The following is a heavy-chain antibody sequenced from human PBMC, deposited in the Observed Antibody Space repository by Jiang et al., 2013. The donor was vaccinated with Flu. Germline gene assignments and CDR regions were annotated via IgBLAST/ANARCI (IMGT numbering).Heavy chain of an antibody. V-gene: IGHV2-70*04. Sequence: TQTLTLTCTFSGFSLNTSGMRVSWIRQPPGKALEWLAHIHWDDDKFYRTSLKTRLTISKDTSKNQVVLTMTNMDPVDTATYYCARIVAPFGMDVWGQGTTVTVSS. CDR1: GFSLNTSGMR. D-gene: IGHD5-12*01. CDR2: IHWDDDK. CDR3: ARIVAPFGMDV. J-gene: IGHJ6*02.